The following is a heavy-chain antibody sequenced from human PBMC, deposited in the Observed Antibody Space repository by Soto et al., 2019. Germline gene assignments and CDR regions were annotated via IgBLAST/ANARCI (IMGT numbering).Heavy chain of an antibody. CDR1: GYTFTSYG. CDR3: ARDRVKRYDSSGYYSF. V-gene: IGHV1-18*04. J-gene: IGHJ4*02. CDR2: ISAYNGNT. Sequence: GASVKASCKASGYTFTSYGISWVRQAPGQGLEWMGWISAYNGNTNYAQKLQGRVTMTTDTSTSTAYMELRSLRSDDTAVYYCARDRVKRYDSSGYYSFWGQGTLVTVSS. D-gene: IGHD3-22*01.